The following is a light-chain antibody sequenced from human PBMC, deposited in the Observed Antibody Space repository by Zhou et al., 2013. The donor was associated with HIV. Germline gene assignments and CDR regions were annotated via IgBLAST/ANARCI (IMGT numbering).Light chain of an antibody. Sequence: AIRMTQSPSSLSASTGDRVTITCRASQGLSTYLAWYQQKPGKAPNLLIYAASTLQSGVPSRFSGSGSGTDFSLTISCLQSEDFATYYCQQYYSYPYTFGQGTKLEIK. CDR3: QQYYSYPYT. CDR1: QGLSTY. J-gene: IGKJ2*01. CDR2: AAS. V-gene: IGKV1-8*01.